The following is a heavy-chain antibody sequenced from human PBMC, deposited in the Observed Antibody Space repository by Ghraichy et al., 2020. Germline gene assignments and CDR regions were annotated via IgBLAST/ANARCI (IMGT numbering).Heavy chain of an antibody. CDR3: ARDWERIVVVPAATPRYGMDV. CDR1: GYTFTGYY. V-gene: IGHV1-2*04. D-gene: IGHD2-2*01. CDR2: INPNSGGT. J-gene: IGHJ6*02. Sequence: ASVKVSCKASGYTFTGYYMHWVRQAPGQGLEWMGWINPNSGGTNYAQKFQGWVTMTRDTSISTAYMELSRLRSDDTAVYYCARDWERIVVVPAATPRYGMDVWGQGTTVTVSS.